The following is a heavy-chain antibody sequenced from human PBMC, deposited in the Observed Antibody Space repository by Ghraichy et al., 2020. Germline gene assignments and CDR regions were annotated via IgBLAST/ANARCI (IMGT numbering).Heavy chain of an antibody. J-gene: IGHJ6*03. D-gene: IGHD2-15*01. V-gene: IGHV4-4*07. CDR1: GGSISSYY. CDR3: ARDLVVVVAATYYYYMDV. Sequence: SQTLSLTCTVSGGSISSYYWSWIRQPAGKGLEWIGRIYTSGSTNYNPSLKSRVTMSVDTSKNQFSLKLSSVTAADTAVYYCARDLVVVVAATYYYYMDVWGKGTTVTVSS. CDR2: IYTSGST.